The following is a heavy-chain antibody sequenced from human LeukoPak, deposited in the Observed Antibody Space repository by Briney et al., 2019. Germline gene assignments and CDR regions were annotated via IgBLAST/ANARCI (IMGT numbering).Heavy chain of an antibody. D-gene: IGHD5-18*01. V-gene: IGHV3-30*04. Sequence: GGSLRLSCAASGFTFSSYAMHWVRQAPGKGVEGVAVISYDGSNKYYADSVRGRFTISRDNSKNKLYLQMNSLRAEDTAVYYCARDIRIQLWFFGGPFDYWGQGTLVTVSS. J-gene: IGHJ4*02. CDR3: ARDIRIQLWFFGGPFDY. CDR2: ISYDGSNK. CDR1: GFTFSSYA.